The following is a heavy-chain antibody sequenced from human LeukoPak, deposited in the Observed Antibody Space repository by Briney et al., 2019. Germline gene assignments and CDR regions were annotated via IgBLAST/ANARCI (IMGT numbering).Heavy chain of an antibody. J-gene: IGHJ4*02. CDR2: ISGSGGST. CDR1: GFTFSNYA. D-gene: IGHD1-26*01. V-gene: IGHV3-23*01. CDR3: AKVKGGSYFDY. Sequence: GGSLRLSRAASGFTFSNYAMSWVRQAPGKGLEWVSAISGSGGSTYYADSVKGRFPISRDNSKNTLYLQMSSLSPEDTAVYYCAKVKGGSYFDYWGQGTLVTVSS.